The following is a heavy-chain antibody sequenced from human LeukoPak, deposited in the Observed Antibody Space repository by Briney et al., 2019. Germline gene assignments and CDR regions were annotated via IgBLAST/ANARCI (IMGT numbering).Heavy chain of an antibody. D-gene: IGHD3-16*02. CDR1: GGSISSSTYY. V-gene: IGHV4-39*01. CDR2: IYYSGST. Sequence: SQTLSLTCTVSGGSISSSTYYWGWIRQPPGKGLEWIGSIYYSGSTYYNPSLKSRVTISVDTSKNQFSLKLSSVTAADTAVYYCARLGDYDYVWGSYRYTFDYWGQGTLVTVSS. J-gene: IGHJ4*02. CDR3: ARLGDYDYVWGSYRYTFDY.